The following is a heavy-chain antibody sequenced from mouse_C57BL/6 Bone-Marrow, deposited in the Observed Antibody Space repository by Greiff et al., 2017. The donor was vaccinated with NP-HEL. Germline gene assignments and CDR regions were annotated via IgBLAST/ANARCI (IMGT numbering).Heavy chain of an antibody. V-gene: IGHV14-4*01. CDR3: TTSFYDYGYYYAMDY. J-gene: IGHJ4*01. CDR2: IDPENGDT. Sequence: VQLQQSGAELVRPGASVKLSCTASGFNIKDDYMHWVKQRPEQGLEWIGWIDPENGDTEYASKFQGKATITADPSSNPAYLQLSRLTSEDTAVYYCTTSFYDYGYYYAMDYWGQGTSVTVSS. D-gene: IGHD2-4*01. CDR1: GFNIKDDY.